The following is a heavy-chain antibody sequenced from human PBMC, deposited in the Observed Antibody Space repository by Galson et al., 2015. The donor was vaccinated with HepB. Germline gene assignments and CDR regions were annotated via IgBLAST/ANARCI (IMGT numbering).Heavy chain of an antibody. V-gene: IGHV3-48*02. J-gene: IGHJ4*02. CDR2: ISSSSSTI. CDR3: AREYCSGGSCQSDY. Sequence: SLRLSCAASGFTFSSYSMNWVRQAPGKGLEWVSYISSSSSTIYYADSVKGRFTISRDNAKNSLYLQMNSLRDEDTAVYYCAREYCSGGSCQSDYWGQGTLVTVSS. CDR1: GFTFSSYS. D-gene: IGHD2-15*01.